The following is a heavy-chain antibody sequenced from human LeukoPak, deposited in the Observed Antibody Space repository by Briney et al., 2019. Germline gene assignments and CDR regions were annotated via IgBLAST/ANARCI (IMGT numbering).Heavy chain of an antibody. D-gene: IGHD2-8*01. J-gene: IGHJ4*02. V-gene: IGHV1-69*06. CDR3: AGSLGYCTSNVCYLKY. CDR2: IIPIFGTA. CDR1: GGTFSSYA. Sequence: SVKVSCKASGGTFSSYAISWVRQAPGQGLEWMGGIIPIFGTANYAQKFQGRVTITADKSTNTAYMELRSLRSDDTAVYYCAGSLGYCTSNVCYLKYWGQGTLVTVSS.